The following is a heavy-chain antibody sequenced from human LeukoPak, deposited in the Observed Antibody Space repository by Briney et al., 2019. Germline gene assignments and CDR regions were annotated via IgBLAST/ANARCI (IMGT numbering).Heavy chain of an antibody. D-gene: IGHD2-2*01. CDR2: ISGSGTVT. Sequence: GGSLRLSCAASGFTFSSYEMNWVRQAPGKGLEWISYISGSGTVTHYADSVEGRFTISRDNTKNSLYLQMNSLRGEDTAVYYCAKASTSQNLNYYMDVWGKGTTVTVSS. CDR1: GFTFSSYE. J-gene: IGHJ6*03. CDR3: AKASTSQNLNYYMDV. V-gene: IGHV3-48*03.